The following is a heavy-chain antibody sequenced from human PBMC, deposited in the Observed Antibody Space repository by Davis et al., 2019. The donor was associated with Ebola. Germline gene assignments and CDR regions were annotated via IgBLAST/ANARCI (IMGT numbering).Heavy chain of an antibody. V-gene: IGHV3-11*06. CDR3: ARGPRKMATTNFDY. D-gene: IGHD5-24*01. CDR1: GFSFSDYY. Sequence: GESLKISCAASGFSFSDYYMSWIRQAPGKGLEWVSYISISSGFTNYADSVKSRFTISRDNAKNSLYLQMNSLRAEDTAVYYCARGPRKMATTNFDYWGQGTLVTVSS. CDR2: ISISSGFT. J-gene: IGHJ4*02.